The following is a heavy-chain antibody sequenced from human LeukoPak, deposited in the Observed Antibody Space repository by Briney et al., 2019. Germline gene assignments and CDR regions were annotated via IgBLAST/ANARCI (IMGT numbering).Heavy chain of an antibody. D-gene: IGHD2-15*01. Sequence: GGSLRLSCAASGFTFSSYSMNWVRQAPGKGLEWVSYISSSSSTIYYADSVKGRFTISRDHAKNPLYLQVNSLIAKDTAVYYCAKAYCSGGSCYSGYYYYGMDVWGQGTTVTVSS. V-gene: IGHV3-48*01. J-gene: IGHJ6*02. CDR3: AKAYCSGGSCYSGYYYYGMDV. CDR1: GFTFSSYS. CDR2: ISSSSSTI.